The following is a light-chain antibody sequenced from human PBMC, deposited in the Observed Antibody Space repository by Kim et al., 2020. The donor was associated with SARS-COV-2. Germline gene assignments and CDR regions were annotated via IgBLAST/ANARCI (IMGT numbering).Light chain of an antibody. Sequence: TATLTCTGDKNNVGNYGAAWLQQHQGPPPTLLSYTTNNRPSAISERFSASRSGNTASLTITGLQPEDEADYYCSSWDSSLNAWVFGGGTQLTVL. V-gene: IGLV10-54*04. J-gene: IGLJ3*02. CDR3: SSWDSSLNAWV. CDR2: TTN. CDR1: KNNVGNYG.